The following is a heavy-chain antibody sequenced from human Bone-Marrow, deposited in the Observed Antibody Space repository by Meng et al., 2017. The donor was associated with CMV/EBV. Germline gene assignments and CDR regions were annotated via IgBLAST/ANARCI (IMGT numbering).Heavy chain of an antibody. J-gene: IGHJ4*02. CDR2: IYYSGST. CDR1: GGSISSYY. V-gene: IGHV4-59*01. CDR3: ARGSEWDCSSTSCAYHYY. Sequence: SETLSLTCTVSGGSISSYYWSWIRQPPGKGLEWIGYIYYSGSTNYNPSLKSRVTISVDTSKNQFSLKLSSVTAADTAVYYCARGSEWDCSSTSCAYHYYWGQGTLVTVSS. D-gene: IGHD2-2*01.